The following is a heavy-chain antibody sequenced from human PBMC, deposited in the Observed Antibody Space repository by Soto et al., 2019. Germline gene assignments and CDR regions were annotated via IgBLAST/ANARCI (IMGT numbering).Heavy chain of an antibody. V-gene: IGHV3-53*01. J-gene: IGHJ6*02. D-gene: IGHD3-10*01. CDR2: IYSGGST. CDR1: GFTVSSNY. CDR3: ARDRLLYYGSGSYYNPGYYYYGMDV. Sequence: GGSLRLSCAASGFTVSSNYMSWVRQAPGKGLEWVSVIYSGGSTYYADSVKGRFTISRDNSKNTLYLQMNSLRAEDTAVYYCARDRLLYYGSGSYYNPGYYYYGMDVWGQGTTVTVSS.